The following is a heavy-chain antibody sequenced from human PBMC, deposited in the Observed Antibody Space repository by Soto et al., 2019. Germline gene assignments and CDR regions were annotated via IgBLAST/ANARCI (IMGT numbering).Heavy chain of an antibody. CDR3: ARLVGSTSQSHGDYYYGMDV. V-gene: IGHV4-59*01. Sequence: SLTCTVSGGSISSYYWSWIRQPPGKGLEWIGYIYYSGSTNYNPSLKSRVTISVDTSKNQFSLKLSSVTAADTAVYYCARLVGSTSQSHGDYYYGMDVWGQGTTVTVSS. J-gene: IGHJ6*02. D-gene: IGHD2-2*01. CDR1: GGSISSYY. CDR2: IYYSGST.